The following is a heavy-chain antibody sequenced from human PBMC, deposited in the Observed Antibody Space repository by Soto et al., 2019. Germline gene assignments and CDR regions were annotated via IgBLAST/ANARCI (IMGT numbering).Heavy chain of an antibody. V-gene: IGHV1-3*01. CDR3: ASAYCSGGSCPLYYGMDV. D-gene: IGHD2-15*01. CDR2: INAGNGNT. J-gene: IGHJ6*02. Sequence: ASVKVSCKASGYTCTSYAMHWVRQAPGQRLEWMGWINAGNGNTKYSQKFQGRVTITRDTSASTAYMELSSLRSEDTAVYYCASAYCSGGSCPLYYGMDVWGQGTTVTVSS. CDR1: GYTCTSYA.